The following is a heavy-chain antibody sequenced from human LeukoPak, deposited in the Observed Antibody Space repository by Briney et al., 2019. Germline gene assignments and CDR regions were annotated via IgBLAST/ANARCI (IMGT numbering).Heavy chain of an antibody. D-gene: IGHD2-15*01. CDR1: GVSISTSSHF. J-gene: IGHJ4*02. Sequence: SETLSLTRTVSGVSISTSSHFWAWGRPPPGEGMGGVGSMFYRGSTYYNASLRSRVTLSVDTSMNQFSLKLSSVTASDTATFYCVRQGGWGGAASLIEFWGQGTLVTVSS. CDR2: MFYRGST. CDR3: VRQGGWGGAASLIEF. V-gene: IGHV4-39*01.